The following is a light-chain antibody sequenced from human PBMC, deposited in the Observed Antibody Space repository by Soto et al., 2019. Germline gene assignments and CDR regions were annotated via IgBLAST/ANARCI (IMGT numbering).Light chain of an antibody. CDR1: QSILYSSNNKNY. Sequence: DIVMTQSPDSLAVSLGERATINCKSSQSILYSSNNKNYLAWYQQKPGQAPKLLFSWASTRESGVPDRFSGSGSGTDFSLTISSLQVEDVAVYYCQQYYTTPYTFGQGTNLEIK. V-gene: IGKV4-1*01. J-gene: IGKJ2*01. CDR3: QQYYTTPYT. CDR2: WAS.